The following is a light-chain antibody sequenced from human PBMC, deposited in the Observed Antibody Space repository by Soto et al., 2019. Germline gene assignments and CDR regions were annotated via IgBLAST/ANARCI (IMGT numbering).Light chain of an antibody. CDR3: QQYSKLPRT. J-gene: IGKJ1*01. V-gene: IGKV3-15*01. CDR2: GAS. CDR1: QSVTSN. Sequence: ERVMTQSPATLSVAPGGRATLSCRASQSVTSNLAWYQQKPGQAPRLLIYGASTRATDIPARFSGSGSGTEFTLTISSLQSEDFAVYYCQQYSKLPRTFGQGTKVDI.